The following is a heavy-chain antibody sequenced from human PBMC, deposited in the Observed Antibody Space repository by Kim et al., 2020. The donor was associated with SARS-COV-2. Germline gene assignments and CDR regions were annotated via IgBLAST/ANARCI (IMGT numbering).Heavy chain of an antibody. J-gene: IGHJ3*02. Sequence: VKGRFTIARDNSKNTLYLQMNSLRAEDTAVYYCAREDITMVRGVTDAFDIWGQVTMVTVSS. CDR3: AREDITMVRGVTDAFDI. V-gene: IGHV3-30*01. D-gene: IGHD3-10*01.